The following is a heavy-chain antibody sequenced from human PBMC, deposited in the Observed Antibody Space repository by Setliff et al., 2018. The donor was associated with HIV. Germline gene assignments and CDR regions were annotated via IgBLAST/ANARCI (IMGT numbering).Heavy chain of an antibody. CDR3: ARVGPWYYKSSGYLASWDY. Sequence: ASVKVSCKASGFTLNHYAISWVRQAPGQGLEWMGTRLPIPHVTNYAQKFQGRVTITADESTTTTYMALSSLRTDDTAVYYCARVGPWYYKSSGYLASWDYWGQGTLVTVSS. D-gene: IGHD3-22*01. CDR1: GFTLNHYA. CDR2: RLPIPHVT. V-gene: IGHV1-69*04. J-gene: IGHJ4*02.